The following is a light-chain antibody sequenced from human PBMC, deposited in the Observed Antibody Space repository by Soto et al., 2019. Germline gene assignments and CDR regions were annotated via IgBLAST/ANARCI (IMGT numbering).Light chain of an antibody. V-gene: IGKV2-24*01. Sequence: DIVWTQFPLSSPSTFGQPPSFSSSSSQSLLHSEGKTYLIWVQQRPGQPPRLLIYKISDRFSGVPDRFSGSGAGTDFTLKISRVEPEDVGIYYCTQATQFPYTFGQGTKLEIK. CDR3: TQATQFPYT. J-gene: IGKJ2*01. CDR1: QSLLHSEGKTY. CDR2: KIS.